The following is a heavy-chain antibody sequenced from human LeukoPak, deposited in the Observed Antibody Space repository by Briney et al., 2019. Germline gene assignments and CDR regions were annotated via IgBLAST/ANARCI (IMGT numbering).Heavy chain of an antibody. Sequence: GGSLRLSCAASGFTVSDYYMTWIRQAPGKGLDWVSYISFSGSTIYYADSVKGRFIISRDTAKNLLYLQMNSLRPEDTAVYYCVRGGASRPDFWGQGTLVTVSS. V-gene: IGHV3-11*01. CDR3: VRGGASRPDF. CDR1: GFTVSDYY. CDR2: ISFSGSTI. D-gene: IGHD6-6*01. J-gene: IGHJ4*02.